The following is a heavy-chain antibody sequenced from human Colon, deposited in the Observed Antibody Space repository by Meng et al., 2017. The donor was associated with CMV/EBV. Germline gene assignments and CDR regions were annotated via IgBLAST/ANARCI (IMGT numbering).Heavy chain of an antibody. CDR2: ISYSGGT. CDR3: VRDATVARGGQTLNRLDP. D-gene: IGHD2-15*01. Sequence: SETLSLTCTVSGGSVSSYYWSWIRQSPGRGLEWIGTISYSGGTHYNPSLKSRVTISLDTSKNQFSLNLSSVTAADTAVYYCVRDATVARGGQTLNRLDPWGQGTLVTVSS. CDR1: GGSVSSYY. J-gene: IGHJ5*02. V-gene: IGHV4-59*02.